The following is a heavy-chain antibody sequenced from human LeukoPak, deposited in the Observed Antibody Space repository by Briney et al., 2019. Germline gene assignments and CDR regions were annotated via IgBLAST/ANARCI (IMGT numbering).Heavy chain of an antibody. Sequence: AETLSLTCAVYGGSFSGYYWSWIRQPPGKGLEWIGVINHSGSTNYNPSLRSRVTISGDKSKNQFSLKLSSVTAADTAVYYCARVPLWCSGGSWYQKYYFDYWGQGTLVPVSS. CDR1: GGSFSGYY. J-gene: IGHJ4*02. CDR2: INHSGST. V-gene: IGHV4-34*01. CDR3: ARVPLWCSGGSWYQKYYFDY. D-gene: IGHD2-15*01.